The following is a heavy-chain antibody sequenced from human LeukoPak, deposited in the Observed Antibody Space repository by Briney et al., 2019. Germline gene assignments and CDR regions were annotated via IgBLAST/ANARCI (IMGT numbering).Heavy chain of an antibody. Sequence: GGSLRLSCAASGFTVSTNYMNWARQAPGKGLEWVSVLYSVGDTYYGDSVKGRFTISRDNSKNTLYLQMNSLRAEDTAVYYCAGTKNIAAAGRLDYWGQGTLVTVSS. D-gene: IGHD6-13*01. CDR1: GFTVSTNY. CDR3: AGTKNIAAAGRLDY. J-gene: IGHJ4*02. CDR2: LYSVGDT. V-gene: IGHV3-53*01.